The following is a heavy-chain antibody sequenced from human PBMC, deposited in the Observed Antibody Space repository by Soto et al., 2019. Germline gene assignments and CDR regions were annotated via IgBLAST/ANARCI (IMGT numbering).Heavy chain of an antibody. CDR2: IIPIFGTA. V-gene: IGHV1-69*05. CDR1: GGTFSSYA. D-gene: IGHD6-13*01. CDR3: GGGEGGSRSWYGAFDY. Sequence: QVQLVQSGAEVKKPGSSVKVSCKASGGTFSSYAISWVRQAPGQGLEWMGGIIPIFGTANYAQKFQGRVTFTPDEFTGTAYRGLGSLRSEDTAVYYCGGGEGGSRSWYGAFDYWGQGTLVTVSS. J-gene: IGHJ4*02.